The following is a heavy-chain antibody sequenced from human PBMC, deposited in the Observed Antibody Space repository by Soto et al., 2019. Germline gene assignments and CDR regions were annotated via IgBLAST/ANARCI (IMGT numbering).Heavy chain of an antibody. V-gene: IGHV3-23*01. Sequence: EVQLLESGGGLVQPGGSVRLSCAASGFTFSSYAMSWVRQAPGKGLEWVSAISGSGGSTYYADSVKGRFTISRDNSKNTLYLQMNSLRAEDTAVYYCAKRIYDSSGYYYYGMDVWGQVTTVTVSS. CDR2: ISGSGGST. D-gene: IGHD3-22*01. CDR1: GFTFSSYA. CDR3: AKRIYDSSGYYYYGMDV. J-gene: IGHJ6*02.